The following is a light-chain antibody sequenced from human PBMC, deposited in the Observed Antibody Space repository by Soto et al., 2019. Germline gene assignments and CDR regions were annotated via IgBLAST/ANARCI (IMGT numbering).Light chain of an antibody. CDR3: CSYAGSSFRV. Sequence: QSALTQPASVSGSPGQSITVSCAGTSSDLGGYDLVSWYQQHPGRAPKLMIYDVSKRPSGVSDRFSGSKSGNTASLTISGLQSEDEADYYCCSYAGSSFRVFDGGTKLTVL. CDR1: SSDLGGYDL. V-gene: IGLV2-23*02. J-gene: IGLJ3*02. CDR2: DVS.